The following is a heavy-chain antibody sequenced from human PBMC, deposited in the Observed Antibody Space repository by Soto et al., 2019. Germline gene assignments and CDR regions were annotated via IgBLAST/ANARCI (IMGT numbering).Heavy chain of an antibody. CDR1: AGSVSSGDYY. D-gene: IGHD6-13*01. V-gene: IGHV4-61*08. J-gene: IGHJ5*02. CDR3: AKVGDISAAPFDP. Sequence: QAQLQESGPGLVKPSETLSLSCTVSAGSVSSGDYYWTWIRQPPGKGLEWIGCVYSKGRTYYNPPHQNRVAISMDTSKNQISLRVNAMCVADTAVYYCAKVGDISAAPFDPWGQGLLVTVSS. CDR2: VYSKGRT.